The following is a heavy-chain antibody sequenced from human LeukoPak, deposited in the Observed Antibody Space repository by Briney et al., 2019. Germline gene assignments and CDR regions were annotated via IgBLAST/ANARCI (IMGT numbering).Heavy chain of an antibody. D-gene: IGHD2-8*01. Sequence: ASVKVSCKASGYTFTSYYMHWVRQAPGQGLEWMGIINPSGGSTSYAQKFQGRVTMTRDTSTSTVYMELSSLRSEDTAVYYCARGPVGYCTNGVCYEIAYWGQGTLVTVSS. V-gene: IGHV1-46*01. J-gene: IGHJ4*02. CDR3: ARGPVGYCTNGVCYEIAY. CDR1: GYTFTSYY. CDR2: INPSGGST.